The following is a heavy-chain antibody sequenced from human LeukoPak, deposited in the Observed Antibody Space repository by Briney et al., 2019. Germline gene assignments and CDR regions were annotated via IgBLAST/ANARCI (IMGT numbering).Heavy chain of an antibody. Sequence: ASVTVSCKASGYTFTGYYMHWVLQAPGQGLEWMGWINPNSGGTNYAQKLQGRVTMTRDTSISTAYMELSRLRSDDTAVYYCARGITVRGYSGYGCDYWGQGTLDTVSS. CDR2: INPNSGGT. V-gene: IGHV1-2*02. J-gene: IGHJ4*02. D-gene: IGHD5-12*01. CDR3: ARGITVRGYSGYGCDY. CDR1: GYTFTGYY.